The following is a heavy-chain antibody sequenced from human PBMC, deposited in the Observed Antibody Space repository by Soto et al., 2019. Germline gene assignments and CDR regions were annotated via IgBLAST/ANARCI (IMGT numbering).Heavy chain of an antibody. CDR1: GGSFSGYY. J-gene: IGHJ4*02. CDR2: INHSGST. Sequence: SETLSLTCAVYGGSFSGYYWSWIRQPPGKGLEWIGEINHSGSTNYNPSLKSRVTISVDTSKNQFSLKLSSVTAADTAVYYCAREVGYCSGGSGYSDFFDYWGQGTLVTVSS. D-gene: IGHD2-15*01. V-gene: IGHV4-34*01. CDR3: AREVGYCSGGSGYSDFFDY.